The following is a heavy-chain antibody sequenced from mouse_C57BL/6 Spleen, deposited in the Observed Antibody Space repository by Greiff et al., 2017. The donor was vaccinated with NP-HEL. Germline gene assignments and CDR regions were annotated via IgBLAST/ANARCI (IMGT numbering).Heavy chain of an antibody. V-gene: IGHV1-82*01. CDR3: ARNYYGSSPFAY. D-gene: IGHD1-1*01. J-gene: IGHJ3*01. Sequence: VQGVESGPELVKPGASVKISCKASGYAFSSSWMNWVKQRPGKGLEWIGRIYPGDGDTNYNGKFKGKATLTADKSSRTAYMQLSSLTSEDSAVYFCARNYYGSSPFAYWGQGTLVTVSA. CDR1: GYAFSSSW. CDR2: IYPGDGDT.